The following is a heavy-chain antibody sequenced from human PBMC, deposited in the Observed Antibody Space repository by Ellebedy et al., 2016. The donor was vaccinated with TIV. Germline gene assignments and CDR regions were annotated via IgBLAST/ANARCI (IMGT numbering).Heavy chain of an antibody. J-gene: IGHJ4*02. CDR3: AAIGAPLAY. V-gene: IGHV3-74*01. CDR2: INADGSST. CDR1: GFTFSSFW. Sequence: GESLKISCAASGFTFSSFWMHLVRQVPGKGLVWVSRINADGSSTGYADSVKGRFIISRDNAKNTQELRMNSLRVEDTAVDYGAAIGAPLAYWGQGTLVTVSS. D-gene: IGHD5-12*01.